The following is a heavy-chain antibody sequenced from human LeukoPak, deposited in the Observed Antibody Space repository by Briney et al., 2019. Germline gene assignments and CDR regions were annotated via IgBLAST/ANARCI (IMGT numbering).Heavy chain of an antibody. J-gene: IGHJ4*02. D-gene: IGHD3-22*01. CDR2: ISSSSSYI. V-gene: IGHV3-21*01. CDR1: GFTFSSYS. Sequence: GGSLRLSCAASGFTFSSYSMNWVRQAPGKGLEWVSSISSSSSYIYYADSVKGRFTISRDNAKNSLYLQMNSLRAEDTAVYYCARAYDSSGYPHYWGQGTLLTVSS. CDR3: ARAYDSSGYPHY.